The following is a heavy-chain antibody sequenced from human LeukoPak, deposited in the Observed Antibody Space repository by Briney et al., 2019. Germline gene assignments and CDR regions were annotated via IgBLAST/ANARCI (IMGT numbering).Heavy chain of an antibody. CDR3: ARGLSAVVY. CDR1: GGSISSGGYY. J-gene: IGHJ4*02. V-gene: IGHV4-39*07. Sequence: SETLSLTCTVSGGSISSGGYYWSWIRQPPRKGLEWIGEINHSGSTNYNPSLKSRVTISVDTSKKQFSLKLSSVTAADTAVYYCARGLSAVVYWGQGTLVTVSS. CDR2: INHSGST. D-gene: IGHD3-16*02.